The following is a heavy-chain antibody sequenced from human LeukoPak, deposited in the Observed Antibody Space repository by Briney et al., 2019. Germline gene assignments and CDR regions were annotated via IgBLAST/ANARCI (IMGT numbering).Heavy chain of an antibody. CDR3: AKAQDTAMVTGFDY. CDR2: ISWNSGSI. V-gene: IGHV3-9*01. CDR1: GFTFDDYA. Sequence: GGSLRLSCAASGFTFDDYAMHWVRQAPGKGLEWVSGISWNSGSIGYADSVKGRFTISRDNAKNSLYLQMNSLRAEDTALYYCAKAQDTAMVTGFDYWGQGTLVTVSS. J-gene: IGHJ4*02. D-gene: IGHD5-18*01.